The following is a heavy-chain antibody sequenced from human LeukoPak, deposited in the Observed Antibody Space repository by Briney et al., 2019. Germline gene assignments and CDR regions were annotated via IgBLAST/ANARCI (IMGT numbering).Heavy chain of an antibody. Sequence: GGSLRLSCAASGFTFSSYAMSWVRQAPGKGLEWVSAISGSGGSTYYADSVKGRFTISRDNSKNTLYLQINSLRAEDTAVYYCAKGDSSGWQYYYYGMDVWGQGTTVTVSS. J-gene: IGHJ6*02. CDR2: ISGSGGST. CDR3: AKGDSSGWQYYYYGMDV. D-gene: IGHD6-19*01. CDR1: GFTFSSYA. V-gene: IGHV3-23*01.